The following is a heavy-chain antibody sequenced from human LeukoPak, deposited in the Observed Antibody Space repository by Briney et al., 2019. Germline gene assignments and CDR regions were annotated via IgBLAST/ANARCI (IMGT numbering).Heavy chain of an antibody. CDR2: IKQDGSEK. CDR1: GFSLSSYW. Sequence: PGGSLRLSCAVSGFSLSSYWMSWLRQAQGKELEWVANIKQDGSEKYYVDSVKGRFTISRDNAKNSLYLQMNSLRAEDTAVYYWARVMLVKTAAPLLKYWGRGPLSTVS. V-gene: IGHV3-7*03. D-gene: IGHD3-22*01. J-gene: IGHJ4*02. CDR3: ARVMLVKTAAPLLKY.